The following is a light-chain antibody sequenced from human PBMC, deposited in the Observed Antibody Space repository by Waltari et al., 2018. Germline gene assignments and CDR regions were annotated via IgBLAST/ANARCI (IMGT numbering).Light chain of an antibody. V-gene: IGKV3-15*01. J-gene: IGKJ4*01. CDR1: QNIDNN. Sequence: EVVMTQSPAALSVSPGERVTLSCKASQNIDNNLAWYQQKPGQSPRLLIYGASTRATGVPARFSGSGSGTEFTLTNSSLQSEDCAVFYCQQYNRWPPLTFGGGTKVEIK. CDR2: GAS. CDR3: QQYNRWPPLT.